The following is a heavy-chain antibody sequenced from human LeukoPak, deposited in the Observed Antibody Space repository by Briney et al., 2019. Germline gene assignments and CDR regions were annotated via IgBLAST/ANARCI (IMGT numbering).Heavy chain of an antibody. D-gene: IGHD1-26*01. V-gene: IGHV1-69*04. CDR3: ARGYSGLHFDS. Sequence: SVKVSCTASRGTFSNSAISWVRQAPGQGLEWMGRIAPVLEITNYAQKFQGRLTFTADISTSTAYMELSGLRSEDTAIYFCARGYSGLHFDSWGQGSLVTVSS. CDR2: IAPVLEIT. CDR1: RGTFSNSA. J-gene: IGHJ4*02.